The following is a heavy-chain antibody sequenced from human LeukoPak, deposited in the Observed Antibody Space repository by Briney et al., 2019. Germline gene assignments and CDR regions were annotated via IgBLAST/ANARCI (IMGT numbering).Heavy chain of an antibody. CDR2: IYYSGST. V-gene: IGHV4-59*08. CDR3: ARNYYGSGSPQMIFDY. D-gene: IGHD3-10*01. Sequence: PSETLSLTCTVSGGSISSYYWSWIRQPPGKGLEWIGYIYYSGSTNYNPSLKSRVTISVDTSKNQFSLKLSSVTAADTAVYYCARNYYGSGSPQMIFDYWGQGTLVTVSS. CDR1: GGSISSYY. J-gene: IGHJ4*02.